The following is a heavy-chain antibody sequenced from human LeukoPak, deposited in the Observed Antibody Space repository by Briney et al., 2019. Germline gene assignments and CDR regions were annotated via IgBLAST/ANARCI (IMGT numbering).Heavy chain of an antibody. Sequence: GASVKVSCKASGYTFTSYYMHWVRQAPGQGLEWRGIINPSGGSTSYAQKFQGRVTMTRDTSTSTVYMELSSQTSDDTAVYYCARVSEWGDCDYWGQGTRVTVSS. CDR2: INPSGGST. V-gene: IGHV1-46*03. CDR1: GYTFTSYY. D-gene: IGHD1-26*01. J-gene: IGHJ4*02. CDR3: ARVSEWGDCDY.